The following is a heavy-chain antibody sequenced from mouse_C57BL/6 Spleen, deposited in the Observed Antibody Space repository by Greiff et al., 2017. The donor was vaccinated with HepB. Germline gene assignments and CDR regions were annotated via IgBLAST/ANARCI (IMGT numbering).Heavy chain of an antibody. J-gene: IGHJ4*01. CDR1: GYTFTSYW. V-gene: IGHV1-7*01. Sequence: VQLQQSGAELAKPGASVMLSCKASGYTFTSYWMHWVKQRPGQGLEWIGYINPSSGYTKYNQKFKDKATLTADKSSSTAYMQLSSLTYEDSAVYYCARGLGWYYYAMDYWGQGTSVTVSS. CDR3: ARGLGWYYYAMDY. CDR2: INPSSGYT. D-gene: IGHD2-3*01.